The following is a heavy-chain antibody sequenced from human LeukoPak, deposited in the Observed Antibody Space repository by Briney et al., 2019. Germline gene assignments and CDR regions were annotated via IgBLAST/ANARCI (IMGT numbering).Heavy chain of an antibody. Sequence: PSQTLSLTCTVSGGSISSGGYYWSWIRQHPGKGLEWIGYIYYSGSTYYNPSLKSRVTMSVDTSKNQFSLKLSSVTAADTAVYYCARSVVVPAADYYYYYMDVWGKGTTVTVSS. J-gene: IGHJ6*03. V-gene: IGHV4-31*03. CDR1: GGSISSGGYY. CDR3: ARSVVVPAADYYYYYMDV. CDR2: IYYSGST. D-gene: IGHD2-2*01.